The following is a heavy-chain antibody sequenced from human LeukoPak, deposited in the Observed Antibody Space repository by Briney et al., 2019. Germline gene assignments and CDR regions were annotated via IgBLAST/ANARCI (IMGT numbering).Heavy chain of an antibody. CDR1: GYTFTGYY. D-gene: IGHD4-17*01. J-gene: IGHJ4*02. V-gene: IGHV1-2*02. CDR2: VNPNSGDT. CDR3: ARDKRGLYGY. Sequence: ASVKVSCKASGYTFTGYYLHWVRQAPGQGLEWMGCVNPNSGDTNYAQKFQGSVTMTRDTSISTAYMELSRLRSDDTAVYYCARDKRGLYGYWGQGTLVTVSS.